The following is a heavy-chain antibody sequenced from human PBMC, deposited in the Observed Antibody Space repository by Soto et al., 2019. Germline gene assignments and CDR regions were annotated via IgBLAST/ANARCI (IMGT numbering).Heavy chain of an antibody. D-gene: IGHD3-22*01. J-gene: IGHJ4*02. Sequence: QVTLKESGPVLVNPTETLTLTCTVSGFSLSNARMGVSWIRQPPGKALEWLAHIFSNDEKSNSTSLKRRLTISKDTSKRQVVLTMTNRDPLDTATYYCARTQISYYYDSSGYFHVDYWGQGTLVTVSS. CDR3: ARTQISYYYDSSGYFHVDY. CDR2: IFSNDEK. V-gene: IGHV2-26*02. CDR1: GFSLSNARMG.